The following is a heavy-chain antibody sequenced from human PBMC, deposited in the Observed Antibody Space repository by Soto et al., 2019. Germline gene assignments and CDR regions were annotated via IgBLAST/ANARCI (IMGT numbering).Heavy chain of an antibody. D-gene: IGHD4-17*01. CDR3: ARDPDYGDYWGYFFDS. CDR1: GYTFAAYY. CDR2: INPTSGGT. V-gene: IGHV1-2*02. J-gene: IGHJ4*02. Sequence: ASVKVSCKTSGYTFAAYYIHWIRQAPGQGLEWMGWINPTSGGTVYAQNFQDRVTMTRDTSISTAYMELRRLNSDDTAVYYCARDPDYGDYWGYFFDSWGQGTPVTAPQ.